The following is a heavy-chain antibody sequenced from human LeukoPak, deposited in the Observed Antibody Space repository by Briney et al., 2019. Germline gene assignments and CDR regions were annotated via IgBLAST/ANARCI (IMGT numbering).Heavy chain of an antibody. CDR3: ARDREWLADYFDY. D-gene: IGHD6-19*01. Sequence: PGGSLRLSCAASGFTFSSCAMHWVRKAPGKGLEWVAVIPYDGSNKYYADSVKGRFTISRDNSKNTLYLQMNSLRAEDTAVYYCARDREWLADYFDYRGQGTLVTVSS. J-gene: IGHJ4*02. V-gene: IGHV3-30-3*01. CDR2: IPYDGSNK. CDR1: GFTFSSCA.